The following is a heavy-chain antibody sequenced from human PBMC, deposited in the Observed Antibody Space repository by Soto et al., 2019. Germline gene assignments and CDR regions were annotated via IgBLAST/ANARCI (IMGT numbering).Heavy chain of an antibody. D-gene: IGHD5-12*01. V-gene: IGHV4-4*07. CDR1: GGSISNYF. J-gene: IGHJ3*02. Sequence: QVQLQESGPGLVKPSETLSLICTVSGGSISNYFWDWIRQPAGKGLEWIGRIFSSGSTNYNASLKRRVTMSVDTSKNQVSLKLTSMTAADTAVYYCARNVASPGVSGSWGAFDIWGQGKMVTVSS. CDR3: ARNVASPGVSGSWGAFDI. CDR2: IFSSGST.